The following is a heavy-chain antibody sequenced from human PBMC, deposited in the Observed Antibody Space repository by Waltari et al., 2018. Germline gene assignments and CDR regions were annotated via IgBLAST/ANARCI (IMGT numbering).Heavy chain of an antibody. D-gene: IGHD3-10*01. CDR1: GYTLTELS. CDR3: ATPSLHGMVRGVIIGDYFDY. V-gene: IGHV1-24*01. CDR2: FETEDGET. J-gene: IGHJ4*02. Sequence: QVQLVQSGAEVKKPGASVKVSCKVSGYTLTELSMHWARQAPGKGLEWMGGFETEDGETIYAQKFQGRVTMTEDTSTDTACMGLSSLRSEDTAVYYCATPSLHGMVRGVIIGDYFDYWGQGTLVTVSS.